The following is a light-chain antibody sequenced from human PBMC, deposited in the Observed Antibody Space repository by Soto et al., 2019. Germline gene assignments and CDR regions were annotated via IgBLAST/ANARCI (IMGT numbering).Light chain of an antibody. J-gene: IGKJ4*01. CDR1: QSISSGF. V-gene: IGKV3-20*01. CDR2: GAS. CDR3: QHYGTSPALT. Sequence: EIVLTQSPGTLSLSPGETATLSCRASQSISSGFLAWYQHKPGQPPRLLINGASNRATGIPDRFSGSGSGTDFTLTISRLEPEDLAVYYCQHYGTSPALTFGGGTKVDIK.